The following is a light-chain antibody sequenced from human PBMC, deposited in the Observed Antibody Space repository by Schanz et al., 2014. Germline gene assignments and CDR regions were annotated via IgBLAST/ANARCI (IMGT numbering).Light chain of an antibody. CDR1: QSRRSW. V-gene: IGKV1-39*01. CDR2: AAS. J-gene: IGKJ4*01. Sequence: DIQMTQSPSTLSTSVGDRVTITCRASQSRRSWLAWIQQKPGKAPKLLIYAASSLQSGVTSRLSGSGSGTDFTLTISSLQPEDFASYLCQQSYSVPLTFGGGTKVEIK. CDR3: QQSYSVPLT.